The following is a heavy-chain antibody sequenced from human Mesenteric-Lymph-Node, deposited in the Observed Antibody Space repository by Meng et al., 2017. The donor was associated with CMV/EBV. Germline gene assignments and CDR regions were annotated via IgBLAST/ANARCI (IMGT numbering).Heavy chain of an antibody. CDR2: VHYTGST. J-gene: IGHJ5*02. CDR1: GDSISSFYY. CDR3: ARPFPSWQSPRLDPFGA. V-gene: IGHV4-39*01. Sequence: LQLREAGPGQRKPSETLSLTCTVSGDSISSFYYWGWIRQPPGRGLEWIGSVHYTGSTYYSPSLKSRVTVSVDTSKNQFSLRLTSVTAADTAVYYCARPFPSWQSPRLDPFGAWGQGTLVTVSS. D-gene: IGHD6-19*01.